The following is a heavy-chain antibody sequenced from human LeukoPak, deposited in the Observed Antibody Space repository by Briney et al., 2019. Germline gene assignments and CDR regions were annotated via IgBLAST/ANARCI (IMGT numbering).Heavy chain of an antibody. CDR2: INAGNGNT. V-gene: IGHV1-3*01. Sequence: ASVKVSCKASGYTLTSYAMHWVRQAPGQRLEWMGWINAGNGNTKYSQKFQGRVTITMDTSASTDYMELSSLRSEDTAVYYCARDSSGNWFDPWGQGTLVTVSS. CDR3: ARDSSGNWFDP. J-gene: IGHJ5*02. D-gene: IGHD2/OR15-2a*01. CDR1: GYTLTSYA.